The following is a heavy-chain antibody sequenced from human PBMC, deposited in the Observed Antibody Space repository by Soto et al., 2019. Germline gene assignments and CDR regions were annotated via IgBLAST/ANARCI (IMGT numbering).Heavy chain of an antibody. CDR3: TTTRTY. Sequence: EAQLVESGGGLVKPGGSLRLSCATSGFTFSNTWMNWVRQAPGKGLEWDGRIKSKGDGGTTDYAAPVKGRFTISRDDSKNTLYLQMNSLKSEDTAVYYCTTTRTYWGQGTLVTVSS. J-gene: IGHJ4*02. V-gene: IGHV3-15*07. D-gene: IGHD2-2*01. CDR2: IKSKGDGGTT. CDR1: GFTFSNTW.